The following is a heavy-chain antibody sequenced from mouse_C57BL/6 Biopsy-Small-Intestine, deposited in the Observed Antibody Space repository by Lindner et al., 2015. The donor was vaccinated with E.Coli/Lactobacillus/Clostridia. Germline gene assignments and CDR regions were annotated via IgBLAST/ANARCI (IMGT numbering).Heavy chain of an antibody. J-gene: IGHJ2*01. D-gene: IGHD2-12*01. CDR1: GFTFSDYG. CDR2: ISSGSSTI. V-gene: IGHV5-17*01. Sequence: VQLQESGGDLVKPGGSLKLSCAASGFTFSDYGMHWVRQAPEKGLEWVAFISSGSSTIYYADTVKGRFTISRDNAKNTLFLQMTSLRSEDTAMYYCAREGLYAFDYWGQGTTLTVSS. CDR3: AREGLYAFDY.